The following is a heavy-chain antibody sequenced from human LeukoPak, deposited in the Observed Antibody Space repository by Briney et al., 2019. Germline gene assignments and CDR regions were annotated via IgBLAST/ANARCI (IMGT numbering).Heavy chain of an antibody. V-gene: IGHV1-46*01. CDR3: ARDNVSRPGIVADP. J-gene: IGHJ5*02. D-gene: IGHD1-1*01. CDR2: INPTDDWT. Sequence: GASVKVSCKTSGYPFTSYYIHWVRQARGQGLEWMGLINPTDDWTAYTPKFQGRVAVTSDASTTTVYMELNSLRSEDTAFYYCARDNVSRPGIVADPWGKGTLVTVSS. CDR1: GYPFTSYY.